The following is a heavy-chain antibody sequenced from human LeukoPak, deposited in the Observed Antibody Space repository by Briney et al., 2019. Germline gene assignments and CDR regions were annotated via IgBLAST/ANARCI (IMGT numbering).Heavy chain of an antibody. D-gene: IGHD3-9*01. J-gene: IGHJ4*02. CDR2: IIPIFGTA. V-gene: IGHV1-69*05. Sequence: SVKVSCKASGGTFSSYAISWVRQAPGQGLEWMGGIIPIFGTANYAQKFQGRVTITTDESTGTAYMELSSLRSEDTAVYYCARSILTGYYNPHFDYWGQGTLVTVSS. CDR3: ARSILTGYYNPHFDY. CDR1: GGTFSSYA.